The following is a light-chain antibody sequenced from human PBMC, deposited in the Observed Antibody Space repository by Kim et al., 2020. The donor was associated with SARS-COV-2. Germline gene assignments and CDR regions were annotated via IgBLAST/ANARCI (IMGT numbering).Light chain of an antibody. J-gene: IGKJ4*01. Sequence: EIVLTQSPATLSLSPGERATLSCRASQSVSSYLAWYQQKPGQAPRLLIYDTSNRATGIPVRFSGSGSGTDFTLTISSLEPEDFAVYYCQQRSNWPPLTFGGGTKVEI. CDR3: QQRSNWPPLT. CDR1: QSVSSY. V-gene: IGKV3-11*01. CDR2: DTS.